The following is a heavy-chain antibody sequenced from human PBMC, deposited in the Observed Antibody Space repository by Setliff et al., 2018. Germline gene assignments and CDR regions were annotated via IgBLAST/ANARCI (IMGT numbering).Heavy chain of an antibody. V-gene: IGHV4-34*12. CDR2: IIHSGST. Sequence: PSETLSLTCAVYGGSFSGYYWSWIRQPPGKRLEWIGEIIHSGSTNYNPSLKSRVTISMDTSKNQFSLKVSSVTAADMAVYYCAREQWLDPPGYYYMDVWAKGPRSPSP. CDR3: AREQWLDPPGYYYMDV. CDR1: GGSFSGYY. D-gene: IGHD6-19*01. J-gene: IGHJ6*03.